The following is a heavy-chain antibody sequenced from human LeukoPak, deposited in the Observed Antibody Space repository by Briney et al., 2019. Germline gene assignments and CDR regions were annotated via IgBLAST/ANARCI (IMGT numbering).Heavy chain of an antibody. Sequence: GGSLRLSCAASGFTFSSHAMTWVRQAPGKGLQWVSRLSGSGGAPWYAGSVKGRFTISRDNTKNVMYLQMNGLRAEDTAIYYCAKDRTPYSRSGGYYLGAFDLWGHGTVVTGSS. CDR2: LSGSGGAP. V-gene: IGHV3-23*01. J-gene: IGHJ3*01. CDR1: GFTFSSHA. CDR3: AKDRTPYSRSGGYYLGAFDL. D-gene: IGHD3-10*01.